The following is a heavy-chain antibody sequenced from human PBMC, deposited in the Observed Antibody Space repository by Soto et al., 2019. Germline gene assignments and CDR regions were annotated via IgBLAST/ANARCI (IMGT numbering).Heavy chain of an antibody. CDR2: IYYSGST. V-gene: IGHV4-31*03. Sequence: SETLSLTCTVSGVSISSGDYYWSWLRQHPGKGLEWIGYIYYSGSTYYNPPLQSRVTISVDKSKNQFSLKLSSVTAADTAVYYCARARYYYDSSGYEVDAFDIWGQGTMVTVSS. D-gene: IGHD3-22*01. J-gene: IGHJ3*02. CDR1: GVSISSGDYY. CDR3: ARARYYYDSSGYEVDAFDI.